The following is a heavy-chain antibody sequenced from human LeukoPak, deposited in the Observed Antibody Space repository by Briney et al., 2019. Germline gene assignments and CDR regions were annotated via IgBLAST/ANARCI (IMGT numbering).Heavy chain of an antibody. CDR3: AKLPWGDHDLFDY. CDR2: ISYDGSNK. D-gene: IGHD2-21*02. V-gene: IGHV3-30*18. Sequence: GRSLRLSCAASGFTFSSYGMHWVRQAPGKGLEWVAVISYDGSNKYYADSVKGRFTISRDNSKNTLYLQMNSLRAEDTAVHYCAKLPWGDHDLFDYWGQGTLVTVSS. CDR1: GFTFSSYG. J-gene: IGHJ4*02.